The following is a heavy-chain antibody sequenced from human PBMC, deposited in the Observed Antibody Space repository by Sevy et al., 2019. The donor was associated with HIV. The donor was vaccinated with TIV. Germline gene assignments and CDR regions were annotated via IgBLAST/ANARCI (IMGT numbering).Heavy chain of an antibody. Sequence: GGSLRLSCAASGFSFSSYWMHWVRQAPGKGLVWVAYVRNDGTATTYADSVQGRFTISRDNAKNTLYLQMNSLRVEDTAIYYGHAPSHGSWGQGTLVTVSS. CDR1: GFSFSSYW. CDR3: HAPSHGS. V-gene: IGHV3-74*01. J-gene: IGHJ4*02. CDR2: VRNDGTAT. D-gene: IGHD1-1*01.